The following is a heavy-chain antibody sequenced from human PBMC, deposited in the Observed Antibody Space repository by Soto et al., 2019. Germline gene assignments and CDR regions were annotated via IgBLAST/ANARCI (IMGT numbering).Heavy chain of an antibody. CDR2: IYWDDDK. CDR3: AHRRSPHTAFDI. V-gene: IGHV2-5*02. CDR1: GFSLSTSGVG. Sequence: QITLKESGPTLVKPTQTLTLTCTFSGFSLSTSGVGVGWIRQPPGKALEWLALIYWDDDKRYSPSLKSRLTIAKDTSKTQVVLTMTNMDPVDTATYYCAHRRSPHTAFDIWGQGTMVTVSS. J-gene: IGHJ3*02.